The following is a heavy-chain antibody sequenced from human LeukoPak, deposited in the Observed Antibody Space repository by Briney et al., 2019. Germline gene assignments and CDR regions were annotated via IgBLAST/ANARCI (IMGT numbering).Heavy chain of an antibody. CDR2: ISTSSLNTI. D-gene: IGHD5/OR15-5a*01. CDR3: ARSLSTDFDY. Sequence: GACLRLSCAASGFTFSSLGMNWVRQAPGKGLEWISYISTSSLNTIHYADSVKGRFTISRDNAKNSLFLQMNSLRAEDTAVYYCARSLSTDFDYWGQGILVTVSS. J-gene: IGHJ4*02. CDR1: GFTFSSLG. V-gene: IGHV3-48*04.